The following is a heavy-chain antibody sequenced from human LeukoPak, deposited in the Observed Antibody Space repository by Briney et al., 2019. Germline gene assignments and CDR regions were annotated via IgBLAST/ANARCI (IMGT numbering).Heavy chain of an antibody. D-gene: IGHD1-26*01. CDR3: ASVSGSYEAFDY. CDR2: IIPIFGTA. Sequence: SVKVSCKASGDTFSSYAISWVRQAPGQGLEWMGGIIPIFGTANYAQKFQGRVTITADESTSTAYMELSSLRSEDTAVYYCASVSGSYEAFDYWGQGTLVIVSS. V-gene: IGHV1-69*13. CDR1: GDTFSSYA. J-gene: IGHJ4*02.